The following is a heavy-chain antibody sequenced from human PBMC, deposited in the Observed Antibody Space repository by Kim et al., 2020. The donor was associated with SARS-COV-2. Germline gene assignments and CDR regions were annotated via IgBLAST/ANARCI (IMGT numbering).Heavy chain of an antibody. J-gene: IGHJ5*02. D-gene: IGHD2-15*01. CDR2: FDPGDGET. CDR3: ATVRGPESVVWGTRPQDWFDP. V-gene: IGHV1-24*01. CDR1: GYTLTELS. Sequence: ASVKVSCKVSGYTLTELSMHWVRQAPGKGLEWMGGFDPGDGETIYAQKFQGRVTMTEDTSTDTAYMELSSLRSEDTAVYYCATVRGPESVVWGTRPQDWFDPWGQGTLVTVSS.